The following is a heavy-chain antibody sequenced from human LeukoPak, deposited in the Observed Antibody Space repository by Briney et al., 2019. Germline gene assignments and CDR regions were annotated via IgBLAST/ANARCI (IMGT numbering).Heavy chain of an antibody. Sequence: SETLSLTCAVYGGSFSGYYWSWIRQPPGKGLEWIGEINHSGSTNYNPSLKSRVTISVDTSKDQFSLKLSSVTAADTAVCYCARPFPPRLRNTAFDIWGQGTMVTVSS. D-gene: IGHD2/OR15-2a*01. CDR3: ARPFPPRLRNTAFDI. CDR1: GGSFSGYY. J-gene: IGHJ3*02. V-gene: IGHV4-34*01. CDR2: INHSGST.